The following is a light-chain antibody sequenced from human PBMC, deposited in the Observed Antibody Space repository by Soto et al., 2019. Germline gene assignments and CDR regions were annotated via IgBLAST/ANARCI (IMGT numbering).Light chain of an antibody. CDR3: SSYTSSTTLL. CDR2: DVS. CDR1: SSDVGGYNC. V-gene: IGLV2-14*03. J-gene: IGLJ2*01. Sequence: QSALTQPASVSGSPGQSITISCTGTSSDVGGYNCVCWYQQHPGKAPKLIIYDVSNRPSGVSNRFSGSKSGNTASLTISGLQAEDEAEYYCSSYTSSTTLLFGGGTKLTVL.